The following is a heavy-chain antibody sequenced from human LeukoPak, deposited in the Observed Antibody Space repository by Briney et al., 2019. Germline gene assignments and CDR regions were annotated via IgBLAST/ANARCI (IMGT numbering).Heavy chain of an antibody. D-gene: IGHD3-3*01. CDR2: IYHSGST. CDR1: GYSISSGYY. J-gene: IGHJ6*03. CDR3: ARHKSGDYDFWSGYRYYYYYMDV. Sequence: SETLSLTCTVSGYSISSGYYWGWIRQPPGKGLEWIGSIYHSGSTYYNPSLKSRVTISVDTSKNQFSLKLSSVTAADTAVYYCARHKSGDYDFWSGYRYYYYYMDVWGKGTTVTVSS. V-gene: IGHV4-38-2*02.